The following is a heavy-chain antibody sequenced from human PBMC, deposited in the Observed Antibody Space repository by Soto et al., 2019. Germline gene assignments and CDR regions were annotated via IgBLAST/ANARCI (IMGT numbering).Heavy chain of an antibody. J-gene: IGHJ4*02. CDR1: GGSFSGYY. D-gene: IGHD4-17*01. CDR2: INHSGST. V-gene: IGHV4-34*01. CDR3: ARGPTVTPLDY. Sequence: ASETLSLTCAVYGGSFSGYYWSWIRQPPGKGLEWIGEINHSGSTNYNPSLKSRVTISVDTSKNQFSLKLSSVTAADTAVYYCARGPTVTPLDYWGQGTLVTVSS.